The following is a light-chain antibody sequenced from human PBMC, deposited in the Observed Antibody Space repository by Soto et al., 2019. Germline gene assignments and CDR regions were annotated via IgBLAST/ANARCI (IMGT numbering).Light chain of an antibody. CDR1: QGIGDT. CDR2: LAS. V-gene: IGKV3D-15*01. Sequence: EVVMRQSPATLSVSPGEGATLSCRASQGIGDTLAWYQHKPGQAPRLLIYLASNRAAGVPARFSGSGSGTDFTLTISSLQPDDFATYYCQHYNSYSEAFGQGTKVDIK. J-gene: IGKJ1*01. CDR3: QHYNSYSEA.